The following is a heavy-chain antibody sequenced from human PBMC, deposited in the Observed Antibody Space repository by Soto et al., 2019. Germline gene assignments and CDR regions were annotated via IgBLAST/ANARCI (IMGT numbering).Heavy chain of an antibody. CDR1: GFTFSDYY. CDR3: ARDYGYSYGYYYGMDV. Sequence: GGSLRLSCAASGFTFSDYYMSWIRQAPGKGLEWVSYISSSSSYTNYADSVKGRFTISRDNAKNSLYLQMNSLRAEDTAVYYCARDYGYSYGYYYGMDVWGQGTTVTVSS. J-gene: IGHJ6*02. V-gene: IGHV3-11*06. D-gene: IGHD5-18*01. CDR2: ISSSSSYT.